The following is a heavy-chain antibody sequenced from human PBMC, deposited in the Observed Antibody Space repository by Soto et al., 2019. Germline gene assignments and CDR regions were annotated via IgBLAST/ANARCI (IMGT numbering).Heavy chain of an antibody. J-gene: IGHJ3*02. Sequence: VASVKVSCKASGYTFTSYGISWVRHAPGQGLEWMGWISAYNGNTNYAQKLQGRVTMTTDTSTSTAYMELRSLRTDDTAVYYCARDPDYGDYHTTDAFDIWSQGTMVTVSS. V-gene: IGHV1-18*01. CDR1: GYTFTSYG. D-gene: IGHD4-17*01. CDR3: ARDPDYGDYHTTDAFDI. CDR2: ISAYNGNT.